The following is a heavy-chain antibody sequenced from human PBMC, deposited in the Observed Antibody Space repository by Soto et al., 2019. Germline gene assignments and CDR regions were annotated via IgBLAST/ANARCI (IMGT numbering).Heavy chain of an antibody. D-gene: IGHD5-18*01. J-gene: IGHJ4*02. Sequence: QVQLQQWGAGLLKPSETLSLTCAVYGGSFSGYYWSWIRQPPGKGLEWIGEINHSGSTNYNPSLKSRVTISVDTSKNQFSLKLSSVTAADTAVYYCARKRGYSYGWGFDYRGQGTLVTVSS. CDR1: GGSFSGYY. CDR2: INHSGST. V-gene: IGHV4-34*01. CDR3: ARKRGYSYGWGFDY.